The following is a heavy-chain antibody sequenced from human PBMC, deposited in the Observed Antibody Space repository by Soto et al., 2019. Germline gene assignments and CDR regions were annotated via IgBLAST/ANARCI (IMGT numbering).Heavy chain of an antibody. CDR3: ARYTKEYKCIHL. V-gene: IGHV3-48*03. J-gene: IGHJ6*02. Sequence: GGSLRLSCEASGFTFTFESYEMNWVRQAPGKGLEWVAYISSLGHTTYYADSVKGRFTISRDNAKNLLFLEMNTLRGEDTAVYYCARYTKEYKCIHLWRQGTTVTVS. D-gene: IGHD1-1*01. CDR1: GFTFTFESYE. CDR2: ISSLGHTT.